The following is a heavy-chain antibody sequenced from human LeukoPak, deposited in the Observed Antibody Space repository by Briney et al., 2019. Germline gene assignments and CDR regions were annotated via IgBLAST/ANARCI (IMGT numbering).Heavy chain of an antibody. CDR2: FKSKTDGGTA. J-gene: IGHJ4*02. CDR3: TSGRIVRTTTADY. Sequence: PGGSLRLSCEASGFTFSKAWMSWVRQAPGKGLEWVGRFKSKTDGGTADYAAPVKGRFTISRDDSKNTLFLQMNSLRAEDTAVYNCTSGRIVRTTTADYWGQGTLVTVSS. V-gene: IGHV3-15*01. CDR1: GFTFSKAW. D-gene: IGHD1-26*01.